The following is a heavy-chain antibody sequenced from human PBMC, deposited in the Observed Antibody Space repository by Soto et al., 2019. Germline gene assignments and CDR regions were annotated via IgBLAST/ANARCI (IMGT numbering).Heavy chain of an antibody. CDR1: GYSFTSHW. J-gene: IGHJ4*02. CDR3: SRNLGPEGRGLVYYPDY. V-gene: IGHV5-51*01. CDR2: IYPGDSDT. Sequence: PGESLKISCKGSGYSFTSHWIGWVRQMPGKGLEWMGIIYPGDSDTRYSPSFQGQVTISADKSISTAYLQWSSLKASDTAMYYCSRNLGPEGRGLVYYPDYWGQGTLVTVSS. D-gene: IGHD3-22*01.